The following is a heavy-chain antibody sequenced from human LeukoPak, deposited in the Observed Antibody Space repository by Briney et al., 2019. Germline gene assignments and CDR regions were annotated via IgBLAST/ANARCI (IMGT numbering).Heavy chain of an antibody. D-gene: IGHD2-21*01. V-gene: IGHV4-38-2*02. Sequence: PSETLSLTCTVSGYSISSGYYWGWIRQPPGKGLEWIGSICHSGSTYYNPSLKSRVTISVDTSKNQFSLKLSSVTAADTAVCYCARTHSEGYYFDYWGQGTLVTVSS. CDR3: ARTHSEGYYFDY. CDR1: GYSISSGYY. J-gene: IGHJ4*02. CDR2: ICHSGST.